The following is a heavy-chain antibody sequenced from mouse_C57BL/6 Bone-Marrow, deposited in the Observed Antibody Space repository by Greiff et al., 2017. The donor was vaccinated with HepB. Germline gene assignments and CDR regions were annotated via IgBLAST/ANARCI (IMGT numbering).Heavy chain of an antibody. CDR2: ISNGGGST. J-gene: IGHJ2*01. D-gene: IGHD1-1*01. Sequence: DVMLVESGGGLVQPGGSLKLSCAASGFTFSDYYMYWVRQTPEKRLEWVAYISNGGGSTYYPDTVKGRFTISRDNAKNTLYLQMSRLKSEDTAMYYCARRGYGSSYFDYWGQGTTLTVSS. V-gene: IGHV5-12*01. CDR3: ARRGYGSSYFDY. CDR1: GFTFSDYY.